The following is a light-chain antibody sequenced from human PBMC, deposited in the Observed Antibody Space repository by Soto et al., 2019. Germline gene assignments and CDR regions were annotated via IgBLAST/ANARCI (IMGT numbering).Light chain of an antibody. Sequence: EIVLKQSPGTLSLSPGERATLSCRASQSVSSSYLAWYQQKPGQAPRLLIFGASSRATGIPDRFSGSGSGTDFTLTISGLEPEDFAVYYCQQYGSSPGTFGQGTKVDIK. CDR2: GAS. J-gene: IGKJ1*01. CDR3: QQYGSSPGT. CDR1: QSVSSSY. V-gene: IGKV3-20*01.